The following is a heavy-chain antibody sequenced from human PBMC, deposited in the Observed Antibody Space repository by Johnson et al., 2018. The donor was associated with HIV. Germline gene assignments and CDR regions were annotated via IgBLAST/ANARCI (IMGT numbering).Heavy chain of an antibody. CDR2: ISGSGGST. V-gene: IGHV3-23*04. Sequence: VQLVESGGGLVQPGGSLRLSCAAPGFTFSSYAMSWVRQAPGKGLEWVSAISGSGGSTYYADSVKGRFTISRDNSKNTLYLQMGSLRAEDMAVYYCAILPDYYDSSGYYHDDAFDIWGQGTMVTVSS. D-gene: IGHD3-22*01. J-gene: IGHJ3*02. CDR3: AILPDYYDSSGYYHDDAFDI. CDR1: GFTFSSYA.